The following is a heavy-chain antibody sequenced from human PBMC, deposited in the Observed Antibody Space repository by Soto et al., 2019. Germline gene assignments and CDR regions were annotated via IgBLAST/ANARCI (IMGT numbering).Heavy chain of an antibody. D-gene: IGHD5-12*01. J-gene: IGHJ4*02. Sequence: SETLSLTCTVSGGSISSYYWSWIRQPPGKGLEWIGYIYYSGSTNYNPSLKSRVTISVDTSKNQFSLKLSSVTAADTAVYYCASLVATETYYFDYWGQGTLVTVSS. CDR1: GGSISSYY. V-gene: IGHV4-59*01. CDR3: ASLVATETYYFDY. CDR2: IYYSGST.